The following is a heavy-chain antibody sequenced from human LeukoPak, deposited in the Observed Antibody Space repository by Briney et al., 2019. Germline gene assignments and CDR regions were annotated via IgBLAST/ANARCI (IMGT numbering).Heavy chain of an antibody. CDR3: AKDLYFNEWDVGYFDY. V-gene: IGHV3-23*01. CDR1: GFTFSSYA. Sequence: GGSLRLSCAASGFTFSSYAMSWVRQAPGKGLEWVSAISGSGGSTYYADSVKGRFTISRDNSKNTLYLQMNSLRAEDTAVYYCAKDLYFNEWDVGYFDYWGQGTLVTVSS. D-gene: IGHD1-26*01. J-gene: IGHJ4*02. CDR2: ISGSGGST.